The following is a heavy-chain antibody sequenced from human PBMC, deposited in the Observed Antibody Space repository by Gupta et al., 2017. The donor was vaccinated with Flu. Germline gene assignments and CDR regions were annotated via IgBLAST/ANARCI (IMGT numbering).Heavy chain of an antibody. CDR2: ISGSGGTT. CDR3: AKDRNRQQTVVIEN. CDR1: GFTFTSYA. V-gene: IGHV3-23*01. Sequence: EVQLLESGGGLVQPGGSLRLPCAASGFTFTSYAITWVRQAPGKGLEWVSAISGSGGTTYYADSVKGRFTISRDNSQNTLYLQMNSLRAEDTAVYYCAKDRNRQQTVVIENWGQGTLVTVSS. D-gene: IGHD1-14*01. J-gene: IGHJ4*02.